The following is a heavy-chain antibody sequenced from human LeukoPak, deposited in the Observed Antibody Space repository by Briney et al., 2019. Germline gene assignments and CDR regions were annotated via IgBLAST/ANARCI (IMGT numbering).Heavy chain of an antibody. Sequence: PGGSLRFSCVASGFTFSNAWMSWVRQAPGKGLEWVGLIKSNIDGGTTDYAAPVKGRFTISRDDSKNTLYLQMNGLKTEDTAVYYCAGSGYVFDDWGQGTLVTVSS. J-gene: IGHJ4*02. D-gene: IGHD3-22*01. CDR3: AGSGYVFDD. V-gene: IGHV3-15*01. CDR2: IKSNIDGGTT. CDR1: GFTFSNAW.